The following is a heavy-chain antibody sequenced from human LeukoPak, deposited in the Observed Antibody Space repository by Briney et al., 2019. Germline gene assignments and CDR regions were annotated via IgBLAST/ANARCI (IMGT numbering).Heavy chain of an antibody. J-gene: IGHJ3*02. D-gene: IGHD1-14*01. Sequence: ASGLTFKDAWMSWVRLTPGKGLEWVGRIKSKTDGETTDYAAPVKGRFTISRDNAKNTLYLQMNSLRVEDTAVYYCARPVPGDALNIWGQGTMVIVSS. CDR1: GLTFKDAW. CDR2: IKSKTDGETT. V-gene: IGHV3-15*05. CDR3: ARPVPGDALNI.